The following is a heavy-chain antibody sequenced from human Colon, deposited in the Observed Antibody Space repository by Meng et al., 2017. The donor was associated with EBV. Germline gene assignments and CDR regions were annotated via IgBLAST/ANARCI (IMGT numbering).Heavy chain of an antibody. CDR3: ARGKQDAWELLAY. CDR1: GVSISGHIR. D-gene: IGHD1-26*01. V-gene: IGHV4-4*02. Sequence: LQPHSRQSLLIPWRTPSRSYGLSGVSISGHIRGTCVRQHPGKGLEWIGDIDDSGSTNYNPSLNSRISRSLDKSKNHFSLKVNSVTAAGTAVYYCARGKQDAWELLAYWGQGALVTVSS. CDR2: IDDSGST. J-gene: IGHJ4*02.